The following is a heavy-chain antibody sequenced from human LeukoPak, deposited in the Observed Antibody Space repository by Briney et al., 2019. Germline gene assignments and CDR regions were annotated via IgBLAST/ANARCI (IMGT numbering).Heavy chain of an antibody. CDR3: ARGRASGDNYFDY. CDR2: ISSSSSYI. V-gene: IGHV3-21*01. CDR1: GFTFANFA. J-gene: IGHJ4*02. D-gene: IGHD4-17*01. Sequence: GGSLRLSCAASGFTFANFAMSWVRQAPGKGLDWVSSISSSSSYIYYADSVKGRFTISRDNAKNSLYLQMNSLRAEDTAVYYCARGRASGDNYFDYWGQGTLVTVSS.